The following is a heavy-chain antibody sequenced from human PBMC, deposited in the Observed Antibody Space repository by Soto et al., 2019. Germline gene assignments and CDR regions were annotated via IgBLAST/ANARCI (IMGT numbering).Heavy chain of an antibody. D-gene: IGHD4-17*01. Sequence: HPGGSLRLSCAASGFTFDDYAMHWVRQAPGKGLEWVSGISWNSGSIGYADSVKGRFTISRDNAKNSLYLQMNSLRDEDTAVYYCARVGLPGTTAVMVNQHWGQGTLVTVSS. V-gene: IGHV3-9*01. CDR1: GFTFDDYA. CDR2: ISWNSGSI. J-gene: IGHJ1*01. CDR3: ARVGLPGTTAVMVNQH.